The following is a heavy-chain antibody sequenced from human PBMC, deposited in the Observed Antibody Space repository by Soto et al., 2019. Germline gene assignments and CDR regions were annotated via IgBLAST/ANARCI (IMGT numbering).Heavy chain of an antibody. CDR3: TRGGLEPVDY. CDR2: INPDGSIT. D-gene: IGHD1-1*01. J-gene: IGHJ4*02. Sequence: GGSLRLSCAASGFPFSNYWRHWVRQPPGKGLVWVSRINPDGSITTHGDSVKGRFTISRDNAKNTLYLQMNSLRAEDTAMYYCTRGGLEPVDYWGQGTLVTVSS. CDR1: GFPFSNYW. V-gene: IGHV3-74*01.